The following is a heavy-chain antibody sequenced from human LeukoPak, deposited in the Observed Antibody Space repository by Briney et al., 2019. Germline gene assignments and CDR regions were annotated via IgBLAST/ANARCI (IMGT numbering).Heavy chain of an antibody. Sequence: GGSLRLSCAASGFTFSNAWMSWVRQAPGKGLEWVGRIKSKTDGGTTDYAAPVKGRFTISRDDSKNTLYLQMNSLKTEDTAVYYCTTDNLLRYFDWLLSYFDYWGQGTLVTVSS. V-gene: IGHV3-15*01. CDR1: GFTFSNAW. CDR2: IKSKTDGGTT. J-gene: IGHJ4*02. D-gene: IGHD3-9*01. CDR3: TTDNLLRYFDWLLSYFDY.